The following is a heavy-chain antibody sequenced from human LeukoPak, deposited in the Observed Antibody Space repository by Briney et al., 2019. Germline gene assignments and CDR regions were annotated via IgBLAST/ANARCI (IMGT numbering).Heavy chain of an antibody. D-gene: IGHD3-10*01. J-gene: IGHJ4*02. CDR3: ARVSSVRGVIPNYYFDY. Sequence: SVKVSCKASGGTFSSYAISWVRQAPGQGLEWMGGIIPIFGTANYAQKFQGRVTITADESTSTAYMELSSLRSEDTAVYYCARVSSVRGVIPNYYFDYWGQGTLVTVSS. CDR2: IIPIFGTA. V-gene: IGHV1-69*13. CDR1: GGTFSSYA.